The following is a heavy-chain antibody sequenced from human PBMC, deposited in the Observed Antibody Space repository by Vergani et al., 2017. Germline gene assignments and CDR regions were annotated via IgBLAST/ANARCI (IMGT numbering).Heavy chain of an antibody. V-gene: IGHV3-7*01. D-gene: IGHD6-6*01. CDR1: GFTFSRYW. CDR3: ASLTARVYSSSTPLRAFNWFDP. CDR2: IKQDGSEK. J-gene: IGHJ5*02. Sequence: EVQLVESGGGLVQPGGSLRLSCAASGFTFSRYWMSWVRQAPGKGLEWVANIKQDGSEKYYVDSVKGRFTISRDNAKNSLYLQMNSLRAEDTAVYYCASLTARVYSSSTPLRAFNWFDPWGQGSLVTVSS.